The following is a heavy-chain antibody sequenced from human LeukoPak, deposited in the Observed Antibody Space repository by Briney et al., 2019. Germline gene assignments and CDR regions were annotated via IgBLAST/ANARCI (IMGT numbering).Heavy chain of an antibody. V-gene: IGHV3-11*01. CDR1: GFTFSDYY. J-gene: IGHJ6*02. CDR3: ARSLHYDILTGSGMDV. Sequence: GGSLRLSCAASGFTFSDYYMSWMRQAPGKGGVWVSYISSSGSTIYYADSVKGRFTISRDNAKNSLYLQMNSLRAEDTAVYYCARSLHYDILTGSGMDVWGQGTTVTVSS. D-gene: IGHD3-9*01. CDR2: ISSSGSTI.